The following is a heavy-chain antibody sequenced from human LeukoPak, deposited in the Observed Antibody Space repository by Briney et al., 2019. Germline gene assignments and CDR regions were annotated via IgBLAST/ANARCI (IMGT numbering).Heavy chain of an antibody. Sequence: GGSLRLSCAASGFTFSSYAMSWVRQAPGKGLEWVSSLSGSGGSTYYGDSVKGRFTISRDDSKNTAYLQMNSLKTEDTAVYYCTSPGSSGWSGYWGQGTLVTVSS. CDR3: TSPGSSGWSGY. CDR2: LSGSGGST. D-gene: IGHD6-19*01. V-gene: IGHV3-23*01. J-gene: IGHJ4*02. CDR1: GFTFSSYA.